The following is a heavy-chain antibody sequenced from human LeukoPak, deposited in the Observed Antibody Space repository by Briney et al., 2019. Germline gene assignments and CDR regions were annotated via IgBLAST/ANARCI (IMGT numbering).Heavy chain of an antibody. V-gene: IGHV4-31*03. Sequence: PSETLSLTCTVSGGSISSGGYYWSWIRQHPGKGLEWIGYIYYSGSTYYNPSLKSRVTISVDTSKNQFSLKLSSVTAADTAVYYCARLGYYGSDDAFDIWGQGTMVTVSS. D-gene: IGHD3-10*01. J-gene: IGHJ3*02. CDR1: GGSISSGGYY. CDR2: IYYSGST. CDR3: ARLGYYGSDDAFDI.